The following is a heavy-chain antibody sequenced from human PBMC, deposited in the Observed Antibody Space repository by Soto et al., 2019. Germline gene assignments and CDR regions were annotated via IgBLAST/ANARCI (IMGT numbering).Heavy chain of an antibody. CDR3: ARPGTAQLELGYYGMDV. Sequence: QVQLVQSGAEVKKPGSSVKVSCKASGGTFSSYTISWVRQAPGQGLEWMGRIIPILGIANYAQKFQGRVTITADKSTRADYMELSSLRSEDTAVYYCARPGTAQLELGYYGMDVWGQGTTVTVSS. V-gene: IGHV1-69*02. CDR2: IIPILGIA. D-gene: IGHD1-1*01. CDR1: GGTFSSYT. J-gene: IGHJ6*02.